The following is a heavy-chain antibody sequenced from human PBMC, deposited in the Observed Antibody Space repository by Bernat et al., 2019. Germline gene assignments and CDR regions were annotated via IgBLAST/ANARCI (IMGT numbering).Heavy chain of an antibody. CDR3: VREEYGSGSRQTNWFDP. D-gene: IGHD3-10*01. Sequence: EVQLVESGGGLVQPGGSLRLSCAASGFTFSSYWMHWVRQAPGGGLVWVSRVNTDGSSTTYAESVKGRFTISGDNAKNTLSLQMNSLRAEDTAVYYCVREEYGSGSRQTNWFDPWGQGTLVTVSS. CDR2: VNTDGSST. CDR1: GFTFSSYW. J-gene: IGHJ5*02. V-gene: IGHV3-74*01.